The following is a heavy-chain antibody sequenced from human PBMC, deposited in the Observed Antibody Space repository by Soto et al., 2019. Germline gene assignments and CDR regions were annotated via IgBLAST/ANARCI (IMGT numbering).Heavy chain of an antibody. CDR2: INWNSGSI. V-gene: IGHV3-9*01. CDR1: GFTFDDYA. CDR3: AKGLGEFSYYGMDV. J-gene: IGHJ6*02. Sequence: GGSLRLSCAASGFTFDDYAMHWVRQAPGKGLEWVSGINWNSGSIGYADSVKGRFTISRDNAKTSLYLQMNSLRAEDTALYYCAKGLGEFSYYGMDVWGQGTTVTVSS. D-gene: IGHD3-10*01.